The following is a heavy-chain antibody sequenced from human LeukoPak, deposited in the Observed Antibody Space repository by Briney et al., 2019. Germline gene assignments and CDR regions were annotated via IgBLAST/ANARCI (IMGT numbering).Heavy chain of an antibody. Sequence: GGSLRLSCSASGFTFSSFAMHCVREAPEKGLEYVAAISRNGGSTYYADSVKGRFTISRDNSKSTLYLQMSSLRAEDTAVYLCVKDLRSDFMGVLSRYLSYWGQGTLVTVSS. J-gene: IGHJ4*02. D-gene: IGHD2/OR15-2a*01. CDR1: GFTFSSFA. CDR2: ISRNGGST. V-gene: IGHV3-64D*09. CDR3: VKDLRSDFMGVLSRYLSY.